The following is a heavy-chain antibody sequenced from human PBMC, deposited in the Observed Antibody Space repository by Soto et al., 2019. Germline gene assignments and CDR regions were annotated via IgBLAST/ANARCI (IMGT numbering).Heavy chain of an antibody. CDR2: ISAYNGNT. J-gene: IGHJ5*02. Sequence: QVQLVQSGAEVKKPGASVKVSCKASGYTFTSYGISWVRQAPGQGLEWMGWISAYNGNTNYAQKLQGRVTMTKDTSTSTAYMELRSLRSDDTAVYYCVRDWDLSSRDNCFDPWGQGTLVTVAS. CDR3: VRDWDLSSRDNCFDP. D-gene: IGHD6-13*01. V-gene: IGHV1-18*01. CDR1: GYTFTSYG.